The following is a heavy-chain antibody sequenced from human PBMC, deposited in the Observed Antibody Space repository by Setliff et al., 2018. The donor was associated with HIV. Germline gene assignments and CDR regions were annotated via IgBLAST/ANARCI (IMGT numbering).Heavy chain of an antibody. D-gene: IGHD3-22*01. CDR2: IYYSGST. Sequence: ASETLSLTCTVSGGSISSGGYYWSWIRQHPGKGLEWIGYIYYSGSTYYNPSLKSRVTISVDTSKNQFSLKLSSVTAADTAVFYCARGTLYYYDTGGYSYFDYWGQGMLVTVSS. V-gene: IGHV4-31*03. J-gene: IGHJ4*02. CDR3: ARGTLYYYDTGGYSYFDY. CDR1: GGSISSGGYY.